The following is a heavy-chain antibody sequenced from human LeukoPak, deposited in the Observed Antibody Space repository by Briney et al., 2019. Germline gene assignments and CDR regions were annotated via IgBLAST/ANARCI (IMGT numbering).Heavy chain of an antibody. D-gene: IGHD3-22*01. J-gene: IGHJ5*02. V-gene: IGHV3-48*03. CDR1: GFTFSSYE. CDR2: ISSSGSTI. CDR3: AKDRYYYDSSGYDPS. Sequence: GGSLRLSCAASGFTFSSYEMNWVRQAPGKGLEWVSYISSSGSTIYYADSVKGRFTISRDNSKNTLYLQMNSLRAEDTAVYYCAKDRYYYDSSGYDPSWGQGTLVTVSS.